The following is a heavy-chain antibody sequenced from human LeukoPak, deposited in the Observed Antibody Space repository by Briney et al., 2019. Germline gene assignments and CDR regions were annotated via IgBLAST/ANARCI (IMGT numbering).Heavy chain of an antibody. CDR2: IKPDGSDT. V-gene: IGHV3-7*01. D-gene: IGHD3-9*01. J-gene: IGHJ1*01. CDR3: LTGYN. CDR1: GFTFSDYW. Sequence: PGGSLRLSCAVSGFTFSDYWMNWVRQAPGKGLEWVAKIKPDGSDTYYVDSVRGRSSISRDNAKNSLYLQMNSLRVDDTAMYYCLTGYNWGQGTLVTVSS.